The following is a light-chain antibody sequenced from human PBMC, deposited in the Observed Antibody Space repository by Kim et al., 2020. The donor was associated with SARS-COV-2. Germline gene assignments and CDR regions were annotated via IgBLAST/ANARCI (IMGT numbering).Light chain of an antibody. Sequence: KTVTISCTRNSGDIASNYVQWYQQRPGSSPTTVIYGDNQRPSGVPDRFSGSIDSSSNSASLTISGLKTEDEADYYCQSYDSNNHWVFGGGTQLTVL. CDR1: SGDIASNY. CDR2: GDN. CDR3: QSYDSNNHWV. V-gene: IGLV6-57*01. J-gene: IGLJ3*02.